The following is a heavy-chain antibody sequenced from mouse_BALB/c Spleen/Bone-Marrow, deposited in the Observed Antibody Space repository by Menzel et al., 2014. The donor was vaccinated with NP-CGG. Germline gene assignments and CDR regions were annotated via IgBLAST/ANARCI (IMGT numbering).Heavy chain of an antibody. CDR2: ISDGGSYT. V-gene: IGHV5-4*02. CDR1: GFTFSDYY. Sequence: VQGVESGGGLVKPGGSLKLSCAASGFTFSDYYMYWVRQTPEKRLEWVAIISDGGSYTFYPDSVKGRFTISRDNAKNSLYLQMSSLKSEDTAMYYCARDGDYSYAWFAYWGQGTLVTVSA. CDR3: ARDGDYSYAWFAY. D-gene: IGHD2-12*01. J-gene: IGHJ3*01.